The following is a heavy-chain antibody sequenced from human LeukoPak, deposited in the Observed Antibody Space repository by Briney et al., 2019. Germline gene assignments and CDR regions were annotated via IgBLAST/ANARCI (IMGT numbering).Heavy chain of an antibody. D-gene: IGHD4-23*01. CDR2: IYHSGST. CDR1: GYSISSGYY. CDR3: ARHGNADWFDP. J-gene: IGHJ5*02. Sequence: KTSETLSLTCAVSGYSISSGYYWGWIRQPPGKGLEWIGSIYHSGSTYYNPSLKSRVTRSVDTSKNQFSLKLSSVTAADTAVYYCARHGNADWFDPWGQGTLVTVSS. V-gene: IGHV4-38-2*01.